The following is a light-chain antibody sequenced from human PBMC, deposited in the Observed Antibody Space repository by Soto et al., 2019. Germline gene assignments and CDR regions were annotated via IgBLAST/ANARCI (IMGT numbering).Light chain of an antibody. CDR2: DVT. CDR3: SSYEGSNKLYV. Sequence: QSALTQPPSASGSPGQSVTISCTGTSSDVGGYNYVSWYQQHPGKAPKLMIYDVTKRPSGVPNRFSGSKSGNTASLTVSGLQAEDEADYYCSSYEGSNKLYVFGTGTKPTVL. V-gene: IGLV2-8*01. CDR1: SSDVGGYNY. J-gene: IGLJ1*01.